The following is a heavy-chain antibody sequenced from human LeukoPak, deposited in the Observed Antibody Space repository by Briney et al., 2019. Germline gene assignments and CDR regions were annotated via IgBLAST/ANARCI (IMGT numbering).Heavy chain of an antibody. CDR2: IYYSGST. CDR1: GGSISSGDYY. V-gene: IGHV4-30-4*01. D-gene: IGHD5-12*01. J-gene: IGHJ2*01. Sequence: SETLSLTCTVSGGSISSGDYYWSWIRQPPGKGLEWIGYIYYSGSTYYNPSLESRLTISVDTSKNQFSLKLTSVTAADTAVYYCARARSGYQDWYFDLWGRGTLVTVSS. CDR3: ARARSGYQDWYFDL.